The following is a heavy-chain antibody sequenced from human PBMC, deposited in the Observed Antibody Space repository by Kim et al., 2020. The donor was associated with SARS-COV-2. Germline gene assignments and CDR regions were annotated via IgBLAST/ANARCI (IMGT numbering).Heavy chain of an antibody. V-gene: IGHV3-30*18. J-gene: IGHJ6*02. D-gene: IGHD3-3*01. CDR1: GFNFNNFG. CDR3: AKWRGLQELRLDYYNGMDV. CDR2: ISYEGSKK. Sequence: GGSLRLSCTASGFNFNNFGMHWVRQAPGKGLEWVAVISYEGSKKYYADSLKGRFTISRDNSKNTLYLQMNSLRGEDTAVYYCAKWRGLQELRLDYYNGMDVWGQGTTVIVSS.